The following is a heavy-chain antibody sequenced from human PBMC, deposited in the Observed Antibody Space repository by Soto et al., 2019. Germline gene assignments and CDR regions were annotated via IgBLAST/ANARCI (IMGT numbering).Heavy chain of an antibody. CDR3: TRPLVDS. V-gene: IGHV3-73*01. J-gene: IGHJ4*02. CDR2: IRSKANSYAT. CDR1: GFTFSGSA. Sequence: EVQLVESGGGLVQPGGSLKLSCAASGFTFSGSAMHWVRQASGKGLEWVGRIRSKANSYATAYAASVKGRFTISRDDSKNTAFLPMNSLKTDDTAVFYCTRPLVDSWGQGTLVTVSS.